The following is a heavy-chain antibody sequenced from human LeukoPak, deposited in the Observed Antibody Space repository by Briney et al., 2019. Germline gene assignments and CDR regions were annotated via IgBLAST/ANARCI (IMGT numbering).Heavy chain of an antibody. CDR3: VNLRRY. J-gene: IGHJ4*02. Sequence: GGSLRLSCAASGFIFSDYWMTWVRQAPGKGLEWVATMREDGSETYYVDSVKGRFTFSRDNAKNSLYLQMTSLRAEDTAVYYCVNLRRYWGQATLVTVSS. D-gene: IGHD3-16*01. CDR1: GFIFSDYW. V-gene: IGHV3-7*01. CDR2: MREDGSET.